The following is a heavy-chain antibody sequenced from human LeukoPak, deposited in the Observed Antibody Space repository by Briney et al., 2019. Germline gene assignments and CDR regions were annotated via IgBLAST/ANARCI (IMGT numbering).Heavy chain of an antibody. CDR3: ASGTVSDAFDI. J-gene: IGHJ3*02. CDR2: IYHSGST. V-gene: IGHV4-30-2*01. D-gene: IGHD4-17*01. Sequence: SQTLSLTCAVSGGSISSGGYFWRWIRQPPGKGLEWIGYIYHSGSTYNNPSLKSRVTISVDRSKNQFSLKLSSVTAADTAVYYCASGTVSDAFDIWGQGTMVTVSS. CDR1: GGSISSGGYF.